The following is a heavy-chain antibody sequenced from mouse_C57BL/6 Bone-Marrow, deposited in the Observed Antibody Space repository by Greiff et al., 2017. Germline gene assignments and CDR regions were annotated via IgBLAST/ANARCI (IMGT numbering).Heavy chain of an antibody. CDR1: GFSLTSYA. CDR3: ARNWGGYYYCSSPYYAMGY. Sequence: QVQLKESGPGLVAPSQSLSITCTVSGFSLTSYAISWVRQPPGKGLEWLGVIWNGGGTNYNSALKSRLSISKDNSKSQVFLKMNSLQTDDTARYYCARNWGGYYYCSSPYYAMGYVGQGASVTVSS. D-gene: IGHD1-1*01. CDR2: IWNGGGT. J-gene: IGHJ4*01. V-gene: IGHV2-9-1*01.